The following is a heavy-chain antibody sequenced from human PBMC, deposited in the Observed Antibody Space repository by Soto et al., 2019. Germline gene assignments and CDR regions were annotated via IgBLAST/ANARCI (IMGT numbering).Heavy chain of an antibody. D-gene: IGHD1-26*01. Sequence: VASVKVSCKVSGYTLTELSMHWVRQAPGKGLEWMGGFDPEDGETIYAQKFQGRVTMTEDTSTDTAYMELSSLRSEDTAVYYCATSGGSYPDAFDIWGQGTMVTVSS. CDR2: FDPEDGET. J-gene: IGHJ3*02. V-gene: IGHV1-24*01. CDR1: GYTLTELS. CDR3: ATSGGSYPDAFDI.